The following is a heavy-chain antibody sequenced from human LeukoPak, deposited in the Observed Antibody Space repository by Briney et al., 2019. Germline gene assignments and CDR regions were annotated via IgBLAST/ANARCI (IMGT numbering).Heavy chain of an antibody. J-gene: IGHJ4*02. D-gene: IGHD2-21*02. CDR1: GFTFSNYA. Sequence: GGSLRLSCAASGFTFSNYAMSWVRQAPGKGLEWVSGIRSSGHNTYYEDSVKGRFTISRDNSKNMLYLQMNSLRAEDTAVYYCAKYVCGSDCYDYFDCWGQGTLVTVSS. CDR2: IRSSGHNT. V-gene: IGHV3-23*01. CDR3: AKYVCGSDCYDYFDC.